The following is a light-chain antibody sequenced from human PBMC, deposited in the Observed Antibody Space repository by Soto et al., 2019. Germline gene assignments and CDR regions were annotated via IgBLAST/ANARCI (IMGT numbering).Light chain of an antibody. J-gene: IGKJ4*01. V-gene: IGKV1-5*03. CDR1: QNINRW. Sequence: DIQMTQSPSTLSASVGDRVTITCRARQNINRWLAWYQQRPGKAPNLLIHKASTLEVGVPSRFSGSASGTEFTLTISSLQPDDFAVYFCLQHNVYPLSFGGGTKVDIK. CDR2: KAS. CDR3: LQHNVYPLS.